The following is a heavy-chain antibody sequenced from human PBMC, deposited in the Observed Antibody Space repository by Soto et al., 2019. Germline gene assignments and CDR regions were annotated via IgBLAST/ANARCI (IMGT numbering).Heavy chain of an antibody. D-gene: IGHD3-22*01. J-gene: IGHJ4*02. CDR1: GFTFSSYA. CDR2: ISYDGSNK. CDR3: ERDSGVWYDSSFYFDY. V-gene: IGHV3-30-3*01. Sequence: QVQLVESGGGVVQPGRSLRLSCAASGFTFSSYAMHWVRKAPGKGLECVAVISYDGSNKYYADSVKGRFTISRDNAKNTLYLPMTSLRAEDTAVYYCERDSGVWYDSSFYFDYWGQGTLVTVSS.